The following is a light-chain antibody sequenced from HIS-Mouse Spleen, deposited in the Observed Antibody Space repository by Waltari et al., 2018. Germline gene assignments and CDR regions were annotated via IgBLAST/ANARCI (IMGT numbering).Light chain of an antibody. J-gene: IGLJ2*01. CDR2: DVS. Sequence: QSALTQPRSVSGSPGQSVTISCTGTSSDVGGYNYVSWYQPHPGKAPKLMIYDVSKRPSGVPDRFSGSKSGNTASLTISGLQAEDEADYYCCSYAGSYTVVFGGGTKLTVL. CDR1: SSDVGGYNY. V-gene: IGLV2-11*01. CDR3: CSYAGSYTVV.